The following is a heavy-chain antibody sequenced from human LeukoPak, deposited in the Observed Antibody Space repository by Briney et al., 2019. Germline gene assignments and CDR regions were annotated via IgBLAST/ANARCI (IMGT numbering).Heavy chain of an antibody. CDR1: GYTFTGYY. CDR2: ISAYNGNT. CDR3: ARDAIYYDSSGYSY. J-gene: IGHJ4*02. D-gene: IGHD3-22*01. Sequence: ASVKVSCKASGYTFTGYYMHWVRQAPGQGLEWMGWISAYNGNTNYAQKLQGRVTMTTDTSTSTAYMELRSLRSDDTAVYYCARDAIYYDSSGYSYWGQGTLVTVSS. V-gene: IGHV1-18*04.